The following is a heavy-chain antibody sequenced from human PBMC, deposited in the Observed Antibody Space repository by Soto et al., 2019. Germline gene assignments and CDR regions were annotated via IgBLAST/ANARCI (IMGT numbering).Heavy chain of an antibody. Sequence: QVQLVQSGAEVKKPGSSVKVSCKASGGTFSSDAISWVRQAPGQGLEWMGGIIPIFGTANYAQKFQGRATITAAESTRTGYMELSSLRSEDTSVYYCARDPSIAARPDWFDPWGQGTLVTVSS. D-gene: IGHD6-6*01. CDR2: IIPIFGTA. V-gene: IGHV1-69*01. J-gene: IGHJ5*02. CDR1: GGTFSSDA. CDR3: ARDPSIAARPDWFDP.